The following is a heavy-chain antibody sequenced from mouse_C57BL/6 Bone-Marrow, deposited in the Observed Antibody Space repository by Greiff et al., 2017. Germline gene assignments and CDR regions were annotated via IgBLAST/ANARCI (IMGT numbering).Heavy chain of an antibody. D-gene: IGHD3-2*02. CDR3: ARGQLRYYFDY. CDR1: GYTFTDYY. V-gene: IGHV1-19*01. Sequence: EVQLQESGPVLVKPGASVKMSCKASGYTFTDYYMNWVKQSHGKSLEWIGVINPYNGGTSYNQKFKGKATLAVDKSSSTAYMELNSLTSEDSAVYYCARGQLRYYFDYWGQGTTLTVSS. CDR2: INPYNGGT. J-gene: IGHJ2*01.